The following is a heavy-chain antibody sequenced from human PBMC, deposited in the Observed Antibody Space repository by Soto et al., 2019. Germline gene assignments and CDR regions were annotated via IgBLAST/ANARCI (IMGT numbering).Heavy chain of an antibody. CDR1: GYTFTSYY. J-gene: IGHJ4*02. D-gene: IGHD6-6*01. CDR2: INPSGGST. V-gene: IGHV1-46*03. Sequence: ASVKVSCKASGYTFTSYYMHWVRQAPGQGLEWKGIINPSGGSTSYAQKFQGRVTMTRDTSTSTVYMELSSLRSEDTAVYYCAPSGIAARGRFDYWGQGTLVTVSS. CDR3: APSGIAARGRFDY.